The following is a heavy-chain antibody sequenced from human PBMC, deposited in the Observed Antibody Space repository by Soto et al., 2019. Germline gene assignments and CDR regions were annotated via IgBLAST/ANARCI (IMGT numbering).Heavy chain of an antibody. D-gene: IGHD2-8*01. CDR3: AIQDCTNDVCLEADVTVGGALEY. CDR2: ISSDGTTT. CDR1: GFTFTKYW. Sequence: EVQLVESGGGLVQPGEALRLSCAASGFTFTKYWMHWVRLAPGKGPVWVSYISSDGTTTDYADSVKGRFTISRDNANNMLYMQMDSLRVEDKAVYYCAIQDCTNDVCLEADVTVGGALEYWGQGAQVTVSS. V-gene: IGHV3-74*01. J-gene: IGHJ4*02.